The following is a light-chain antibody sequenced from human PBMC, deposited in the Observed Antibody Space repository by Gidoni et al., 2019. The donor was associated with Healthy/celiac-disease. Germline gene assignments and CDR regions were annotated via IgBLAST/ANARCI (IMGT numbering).Light chain of an antibody. CDR1: QSVSSI. Sequence: EIGMTQSPATLSASPGERATLSGRASQSVSSISARYQQKPGQAPRHLSYGASTRATGFPARFSGSGSVAEFTLTICSLQSEDFAVYYCQQYNNWRTFGGGTKVEIK. CDR3: QQYNNWRT. V-gene: IGKV3D-15*01. CDR2: GAS. J-gene: IGKJ4*01.